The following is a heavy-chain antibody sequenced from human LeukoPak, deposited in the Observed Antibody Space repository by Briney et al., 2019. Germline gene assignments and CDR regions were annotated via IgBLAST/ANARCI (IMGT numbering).Heavy chain of an antibody. J-gene: IGHJ4*02. D-gene: IGHD3-10*01. CDR1: GGSISSGDYP. CDR2: IFHTGHT. V-gene: IGHV4-30-2*01. Sequence: SETLSLTCAVFGGSISSGDYPWSWIRQPPGKGLEWIGYIFHTGHTSYNPSLKSRVTISVDMSKNQLSLKLSSVTPADTAVYYCARGFYGSGSQFDYWGQGTLVTVSS. CDR3: ARGFYGSGSQFDY.